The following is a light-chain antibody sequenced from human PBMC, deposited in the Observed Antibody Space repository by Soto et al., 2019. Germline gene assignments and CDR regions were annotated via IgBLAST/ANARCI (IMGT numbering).Light chain of an antibody. V-gene: IGLV1-40*01. J-gene: IGLJ2*01. CDR3: AAWNASLSGVL. CDR1: SSNIGAGYD. Sequence: QSVLTQPPSVSGAPGQRVTISCTGSSSNIGAGYDVHWYQQLPGTAPKLLIYGNSNRPSGVPDRFSGSKSGTSASLAITGLQAEDEADYYCAAWNASLSGVLFGGGTKVTVL. CDR2: GNS.